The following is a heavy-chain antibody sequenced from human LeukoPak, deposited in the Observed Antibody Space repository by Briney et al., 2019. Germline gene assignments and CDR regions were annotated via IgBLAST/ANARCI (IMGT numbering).Heavy chain of an antibody. J-gene: IGHJ3*02. D-gene: IGHD3-9*01. CDR3: AREGNYDILAGYSDAFDI. CDR2: ISSSSSYI. CDR1: GFTFSSYS. V-gene: IGHV3-21*01. Sequence: PGGSLRLSCAASGFTFSSYSMNWVRQAPGKGLEWVSSISSSSSYIYYADSVKGRFTISRDNAKNSLYLQMNSLRAEDTAVYYCAREGNYDILAGYSDAFDIWGQGTMVTVS.